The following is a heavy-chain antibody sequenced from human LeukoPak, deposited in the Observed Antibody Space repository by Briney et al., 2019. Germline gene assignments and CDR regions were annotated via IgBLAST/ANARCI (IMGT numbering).Heavy chain of an antibody. CDR2: MYVTGRP. CDR3: ARGRYNWNYHWFDP. Sequence: SETLSLTCTVSGGSVSTGPYYWSWIRQPAGRELEWIGRMYVTGRPSYNPSLKSRVAMSVDTSKNQFSLNLTSVTTADTAVYYCARGRYNWNYHWFDPWGQGTLVTVSS. D-gene: IGHD1-7*01. V-gene: IGHV4-61*02. CDR1: GGSVSTGPYY. J-gene: IGHJ5*02.